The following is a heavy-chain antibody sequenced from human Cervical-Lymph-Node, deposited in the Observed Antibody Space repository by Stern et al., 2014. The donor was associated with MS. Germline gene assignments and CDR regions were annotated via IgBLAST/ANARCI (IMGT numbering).Heavy chain of an antibody. V-gene: IGHV3-53*01. CDR2: ITNVGST. Sequence: EVQLVESGGGVIQPGGSLRLSCTASGFTVSRDYMTSVRQAPGKGLEWVSLITNVGSTFYTDSVKGRFTISRDDSKNTVYLHMTSLRAEDTAMYYCARDTSSPELSDWWGQGTLVTVSS. CDR1: GFTVSRDY. CDR3: ARDTSSPELSDW. J-gene: IGHJ4*02. D-gene: IGHD1-1*01.